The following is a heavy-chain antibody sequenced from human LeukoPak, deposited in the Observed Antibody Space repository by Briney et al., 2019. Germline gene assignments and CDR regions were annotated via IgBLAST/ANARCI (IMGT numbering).Heavy chain of an antibody. Sequence: SETLSLTCAVYGGSFSGYYWSWIRQPPGKGLEWIGEIGHSGSTNYNPSLKSRVTISVDTSKNQFSLKLSSMTAAETAVFYCARGPTLFSTSWFDSWGQGTLVTVSS. V-gene: IGHV4-34*01. D-gene: IGHD2-2*01. CDR2: IGHSGST. CDR1: GGSFSGYY. CDR3: ARGPTLFSTSWFDS. J-gene: IGHJ5*01.